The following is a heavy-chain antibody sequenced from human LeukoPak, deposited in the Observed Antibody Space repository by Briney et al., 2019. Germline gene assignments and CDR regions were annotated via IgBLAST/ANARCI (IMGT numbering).Heavy chain of an antibody. J-gene: IGHJ4*02. CDR1: GYTFTSYD. CDR2: MNPNSGNT. D-gene: IGHD4-23*01. CDR3: ARSRPNDYGDKPFDY. Sequence: GASVKVSCKASGYTFTSYDINWVRQATGQGLEWMVWMNPNSGNTGYAQKFQGRVTITRNTSISTAYMELSSLRSEDTAVYYCARSRPNDYGDKPFDYWGQGTLVTVSS. V-gene: IGHV1-8*03.